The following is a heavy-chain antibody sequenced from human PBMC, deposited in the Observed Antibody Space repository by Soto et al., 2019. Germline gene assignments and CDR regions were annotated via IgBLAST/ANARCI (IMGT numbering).Heavy chain of an antibody. CDR1: GFALSNARMG. Sequence: QVTLKESGPVLVKPTETLTLTCTVSGFALSNARMGLSWIRKPPGKALECLAHIFRNDEKSYSTSLKNRLTISKDPFKSQVVLTMTNMDPVDTATYFCARILGDYDAFDIWGQGTMVTVSS. CDR2: IFRNDEK. D-gene: IGHD3-10*01. V-gene: IGHV2-26*01. CDR3: ARILGDYDAFDI. J-gene: IGHJ3*02.